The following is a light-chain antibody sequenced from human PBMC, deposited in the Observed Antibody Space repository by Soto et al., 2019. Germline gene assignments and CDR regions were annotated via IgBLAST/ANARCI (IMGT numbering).Light chain of an antibody. CDR3: QQYGSSPIT. V-gene: IGKV3-20*01. CDR2: GAS. CDR1: QSVRNY. Sequence: EIVMTQSPATLSVSPGERATLSCGASQSVRNYLAWYQQKPGQAPRLLISGASSRATGIPDRFSGSGSATDFTLTISRLEPEDFALYYCQQYGSSPITFGQGTRLEI. J-gene: IGKJ5*01.